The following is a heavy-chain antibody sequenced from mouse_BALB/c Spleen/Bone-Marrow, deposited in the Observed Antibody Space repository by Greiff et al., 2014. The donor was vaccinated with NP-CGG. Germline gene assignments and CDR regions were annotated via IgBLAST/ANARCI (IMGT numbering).Heavy chain of an antibody. V-gene: IGHV1-14*01. CDR2: INPFNDGT. CDR1: GYTFTSYV. J-gene: IGHJ4*01. D-gene: IGHD2-1*01. Sequence: QLLQSGPELVKPGASVKLSCKASGYTFTSYVMHWVKQKPGQGLEWIGYINPFNDGTKYNEKFKGKATLTSDKSSSTAYMELSSLASVDFTVYYCARAGDGNGAYAFDYWGQGTSVTVSS. CDR3: ARAGDGNGAYAFDY.